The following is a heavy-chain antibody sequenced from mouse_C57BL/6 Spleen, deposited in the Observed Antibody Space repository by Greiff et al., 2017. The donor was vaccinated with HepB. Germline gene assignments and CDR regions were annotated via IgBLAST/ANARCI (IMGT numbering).Heavy chain of an antibody. CDR3: ARRLRLPYYAMDY. V-gene: IGHV1-81*01. Sequence: VQLQQSGAELARPGASVKLSCKASGYTFTSYGISWVKQRPGQGLEWIGEIYPRSGNTYYNEKFKGKATLTADTSSSTAYMELRSLTSEDSAVYFCARRLRLPYYAMDYWGQGTSVTVSS. CDR1: GYTFTSYG. D-gene: IGHD3-2*02. CDR2: IYPRSGNT. J-gene: IGHJ4*01.